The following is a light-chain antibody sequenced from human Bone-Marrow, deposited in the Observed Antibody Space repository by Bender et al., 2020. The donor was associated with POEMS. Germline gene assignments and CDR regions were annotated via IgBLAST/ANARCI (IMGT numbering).Light chain of an antibody. J-gene: IGLJ2*01. Sequence: QSALTQPASVSGSPGQSITISCTGTSNDVGNYNYVSWYQQHPGQAPRLMIYDVTKRPSGVSNRFSGSKSGNTASLTISGLQAEDEADYYCTSYTYSTTLIFGGGTKVTV. V-gene: IGLV2-14*01. CDR3: TSYTYSTTLI. CDR2: DVT. CDR1: SNDVGNYNY.